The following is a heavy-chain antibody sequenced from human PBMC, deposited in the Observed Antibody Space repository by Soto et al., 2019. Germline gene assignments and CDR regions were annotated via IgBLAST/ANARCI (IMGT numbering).Heavy chain of an antibody. V-gene: IGHV1-3*01. D-gene: IGHD2-2*01. CDR1: GYTFTSYA. CDR2: INAGNGNT. Sequence: QVQLVQSGAEVKKPGASVKVSCKASGYTFTSYAMHWVRQAPGQRLEWMGWINAGNGNTKYSQKFQGRVTITRDTAAINAYMDLSSLKAEDTAVYYCARDDGIVVVPAAMPEEAEGQGWFDPWGQGTLVTVSS. CDR3: ARDDGIVVVPAAMPEEAEGQGWFDP. J-gene: IGHJ5*02.